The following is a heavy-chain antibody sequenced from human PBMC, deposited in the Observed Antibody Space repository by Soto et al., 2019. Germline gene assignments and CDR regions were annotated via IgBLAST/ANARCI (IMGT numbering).Heavy chain of an antibody. J-gene: IGHJ4*02. V-gene: IGHV4-31*03. CDR3: ARTGDRWILWYYFDF. D-gene: IGHD2-2*03. CDR2: IYSSGST. CDR1: GGSISRGGYY. Sequence: QVQLQESGPGLVKPSQTLSLTCTVAGGSISRGGYYWSWIRKHPGKGLEWFGYIYSSGSTYYNPSRKSRVTITVDTSKNQFSLKLSPVTAADTAVYYCARTGDRWILWYYFDFWGQGTLVTVSS.